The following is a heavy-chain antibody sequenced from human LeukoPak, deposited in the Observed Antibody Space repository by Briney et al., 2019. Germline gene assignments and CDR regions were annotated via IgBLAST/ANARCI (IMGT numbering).Heavy chain of an antibody. CDR3: AKDRGY. V-gene: IGHV3-23*01. J-gene: IGHJ4*02. CDR2: ISGSGDRT. CDR1: GLIFSTYG. Sequence: PGGSLRLSCAASGLIFSTYGMTWVRQAPGKGLEWVSGISGSGDRTYYADSVKGRFTISRDNSKNTLFLQMNSLRADDTAIYYCAKDRGYWGQGTLVTVSS.